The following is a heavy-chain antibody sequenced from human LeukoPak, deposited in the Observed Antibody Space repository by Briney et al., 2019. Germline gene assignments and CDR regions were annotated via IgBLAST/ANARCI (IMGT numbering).Heavy chain of an antibody. Sequence: SETLSLTCTVSGYSISSGYYWGWIRQPPGKGLEWIGSIYHSGSTYYNPSLKSRVTISVDTSKNQFSLKLSSVTAADTAVYYCARDGGRYCSGGSCYYFDYWGQGTLVTVSS. CDR1: GYSISSGYY. V-gene: IGHV4-38-2*02. CDR2: IYHSGST. J-gene: IGHJ4*02. CDR3: ARDGGRYCSGGSCYYFDY. D-gene: IGHD2-15*01.